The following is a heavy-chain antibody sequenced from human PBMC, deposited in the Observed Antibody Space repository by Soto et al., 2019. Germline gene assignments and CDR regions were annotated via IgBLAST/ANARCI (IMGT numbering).Heavy chain of an antibody. J-gene: IGHJ4*02. CDR3: TRDYSSDYFDF. D-gene: IGHD1-26*01. Sequence: SQTLSLTCAISGDSVSRNNAGWNWIRQSPSRGLEWLGRTYYRSKWFNDYAVPVKSRITINPDTSKNQFSLQLNSVTPEDTAVYYCTRDYSSDYFDFWGQGTPVTVSS. V-gene: IGHV6-1*01. CDR1: GDSVSRNNAG. CDR2: TYYRSKWFN.